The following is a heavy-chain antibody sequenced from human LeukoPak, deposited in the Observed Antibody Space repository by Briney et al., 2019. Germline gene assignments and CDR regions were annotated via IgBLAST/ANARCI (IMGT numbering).Heavy chain of an antibody. CDR1: GFTFSSYA. CDR2: ISGRGGST. D-gene: IGHD6-19*01. Sequence: GGSLRLSCAASGFTFSSYAMSWVRQAPGKGLEWVSAISGRGGSTYYADSVKGRFTISRYNSKNTLYVQLNRRSAEGGAVYYCAKDRLRIAVAGTFDPWGQGTLVTVSS. V-gene: IGHV3-23*01. J-gene: IGHJ5*02. CDR3: AKDRLRIAVAGTFDP.